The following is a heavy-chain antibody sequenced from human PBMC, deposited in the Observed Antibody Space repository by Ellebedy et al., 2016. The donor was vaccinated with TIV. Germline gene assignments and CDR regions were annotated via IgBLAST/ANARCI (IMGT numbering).Heavy chain of an antibody. CDR3: VKHSPTRHRSFIVGATGAFDY. CDR1: GFTFSSYA. D-gene: IGHD1-26*01. CDR2: ISSNGGST. V-gene: IGHV3-64D*06. Sequence: GESLKISCAASGFTFSSYAMHWVRQAPGKGLEYVSAISSNGGSTYYADSVKGRFTISRDNSKNTLYLQMSSLRAEDTAVYYCVKHSPTRHRSFIVGATGAFDYWGQGTPVTVTS. J-gene: IGHJ4*02.